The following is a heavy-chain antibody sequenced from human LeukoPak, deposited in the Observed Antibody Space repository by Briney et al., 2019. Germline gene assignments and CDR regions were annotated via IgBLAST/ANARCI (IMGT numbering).Heavy chain of an antibody. CDR3: ASVCSGGSCYSRIDY. J-gene: IGHJ4*02. D-gene: IGHD2-15*01. V-gene: IGHV4-34*01. CDR1: GVSFSGYY. Sequence: PSETLSLTCAGYGVSFSGYYWSWIRQPPAKGLEWIGEINHSGSTNYNTSFKRRVTISVDTSKKQFSLKLSSVTAADTAVYYCASVCSGGSCYSRIDYWGQGTLVTVSS. CDR2: INHSGST.